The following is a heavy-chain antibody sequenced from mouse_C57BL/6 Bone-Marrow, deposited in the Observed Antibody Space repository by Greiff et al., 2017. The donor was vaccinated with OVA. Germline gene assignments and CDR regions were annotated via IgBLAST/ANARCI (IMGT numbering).Heavy chain of an antibody. CDR3: ARSYYDVLLFDY. J-gene: IGHJ2*01. Sequence: EVMLVESGGGLVKPGGSLKLSCAASGFTFSSYTMSWVRQTPEQRLEWVATISGGGGNTYYPDSVKGRFTISRDNAKNTLYLQMSSLRSEDTALYYCARSYYDVLLFDYWGQGTTLTVSS. D-gene: IGHD2-4*01. CDR2: ISGGGGNT. CDR1: GFTFSSYT. V-gene: IGHV5-9*01.